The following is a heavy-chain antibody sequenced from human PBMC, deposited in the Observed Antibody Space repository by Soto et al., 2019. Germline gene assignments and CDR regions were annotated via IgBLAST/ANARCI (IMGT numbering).Heavy chain of an antibody. V-gene: IGHV3-30*18. D-gene: IGHD3-10*01. CDR3: ANPYYYGSGKDGMDV. J-gene: IGHJ6*02. CDR1: GFTFSSYG. Sequence: QVQLVESGGGVVQPGRSLRLSCAASGFTFSSYGMHWVRQAPGKGLEWVAVISYDGSNKYYADSVKGRFTISRDNSKNTLYLQMNSLRAEDTAVYYCANPYYYGSGKDGMDVWGQGTTVTVSS. CDR2: ISYDGSNK.